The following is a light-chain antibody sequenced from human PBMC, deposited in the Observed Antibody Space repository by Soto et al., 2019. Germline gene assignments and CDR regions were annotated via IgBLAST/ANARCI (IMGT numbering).Light chain of an antibody. V-gene: IGKV1-8*01. CDR1: QGISSY. CDR3: QQSHSSQLYT. J-gene: IGKJ2*01. CDR2: AAS. Sequence: AIRMTQSPSSLSASTVDRVTITCRASQGISSYLAWYQQKPGKAPKLLIYAASTLKSGLPSRFSGSGSGTDFPLNISSLPPEDFASYYCQQSHSSQLYTFGQGTKVDIK.